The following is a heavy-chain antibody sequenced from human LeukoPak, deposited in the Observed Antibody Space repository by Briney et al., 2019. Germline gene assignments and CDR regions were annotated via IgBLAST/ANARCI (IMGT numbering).Heavy chain of an antibody. D-gene: IGHD2/OR15-2a*01. J-gene: IGHJ4*02. CDR3: ARDMSDVKGFDY. Sequence: ASVKVSCKASGYTFTSYGISWVRQAPGQGLEWMGWISAYNGNTNYAQKLQGRVTMTTDTSTSTAYRELRSLRPDDTAVYYCARDMSDVKGFDYWGQGTLVTVSS. V-gene: IGHV1-18*01. CDR1: GYTFTSYG. CDR2: ISAYNGNT.